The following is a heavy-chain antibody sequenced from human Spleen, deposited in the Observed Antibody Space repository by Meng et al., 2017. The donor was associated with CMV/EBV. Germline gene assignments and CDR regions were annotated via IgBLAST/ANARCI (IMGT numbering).Heavy chain of an antibody. J-gene: IGHJ4*02. CDR3: AGDSSPVGVTGAFDD. V-gene: IGHV3-30*04. CDR1: GVSFSRYA. Sequence: SGVSFSRYAMHCVRQAPGKGLECVSLISYDGRSKYYADSVKGRFTISRDNSKNTLFLQMNSLRAEDTAVYYCAGDSSPVGVTGAFDDWGQGTLVTAPQ. D-gene: IGHD3-10*01. CDR2: ISYDGRSK.